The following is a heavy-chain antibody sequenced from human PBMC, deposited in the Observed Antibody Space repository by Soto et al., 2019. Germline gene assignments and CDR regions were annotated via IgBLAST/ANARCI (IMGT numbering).Heavy chain of an antibody. CDR1: GGSISSSSYY. Sequence: SETLSLTCTVSGGSISSSSYYWGWIRQPPGKGLEWIGSIYYSGSTYYNPSLKSRVTISVDTSKNQFSLKLSSVTAADTAVYYCARLLVGALHFDYWGQGTLVTVSS. D-gene: IGHD1-26*01. J-gene: IGHJ4*02. V-gene: IGHV4-39*01. CDR2: IYYSGST. CDR3: ARLLVGALHFDY.